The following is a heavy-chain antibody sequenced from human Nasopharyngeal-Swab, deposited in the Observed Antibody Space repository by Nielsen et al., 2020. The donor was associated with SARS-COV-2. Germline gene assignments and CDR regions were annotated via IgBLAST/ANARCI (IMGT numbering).Heavy chain of an antibody. CDR2: IGGSGTST. D-gene: IGHD3-22*01. CDR1: GFTFSSYA. J-gene: IGHJ1*01. CDR3: AKDGLYYYDSSAHPAEYFQN. V-gene: IGHV3-23*01. Sequence: GGSLRLPCAASGFTFSSYAMNWVRQSPGKGLEWVSNIGGSGTSTYYADSVKGRFTISRDNSKNALFLQMNSLRADDTAVYYCAKDGLYYYDSSAHPAEYFQNWGQGTLVTVSS.